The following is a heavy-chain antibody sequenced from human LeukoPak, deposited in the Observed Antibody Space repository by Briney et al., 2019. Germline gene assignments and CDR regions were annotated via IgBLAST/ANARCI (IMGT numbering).Heavy chain of an antibody. V-gene: IGHV1-69*04. J-gene: IGHJ4*02. CDR2: IIPILGIA. Sequence: SVKVSCKASGGTFSSYAISWVRQAPGQGLEWMGRIIPILGIANYAQKFQGRVTITADKSTSTAYMELSSLRSKDTAVYYCARIRAAAYDFDYWGQGTLVTVSS. D-gene: IGHD6-13*01. CDR1: GGTFSSYA. CDR3: ARIRAAAYDFDY.